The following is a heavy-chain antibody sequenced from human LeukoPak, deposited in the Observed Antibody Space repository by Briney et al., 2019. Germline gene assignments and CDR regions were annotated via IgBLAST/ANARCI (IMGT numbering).Heavy chain of an antibody. CDR1: GASISSSTYY. D-gene: IGHD5-18*01. CDR3: APRGDIEHSYGYGKWFDP. CDR2: IYYSGST. V-gene: IGHV4-39*01. J-gene: IGHJ5*02. Sequence: SETLSLTCTISGASISSSTYYWGWIRQPPGKGLEWIGSIYYSGSTYYSPSLKSRVTVSVDTSKNQLSLKLSSVTAADTAVYYCAPRGDIEHSYGYGKWFDPWGQGTRVTVSS.